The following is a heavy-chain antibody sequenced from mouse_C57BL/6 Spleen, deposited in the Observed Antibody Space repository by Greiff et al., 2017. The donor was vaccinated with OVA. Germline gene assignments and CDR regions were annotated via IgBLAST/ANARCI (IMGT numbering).Heavy chain of an antibody. CDR3: DSDPEYDMDY. D-gene: IGHD2-14*01. J-gene: IGHJ4*01. V-gene: IGHV10-3*01. CDR2: IRSKSSIYAT. Sequence: GGGLVQPKGSLNLSCAASGFTFNTYALHWVRQAPGKGLEWVARIRSKSSIYATYYADSVKDRFTISRDDSQNMLYLQMNNLTTEDRAMYYCDSDPEYDMDYWGQGTTLTVSS. CDR1: GFTFNTYA.